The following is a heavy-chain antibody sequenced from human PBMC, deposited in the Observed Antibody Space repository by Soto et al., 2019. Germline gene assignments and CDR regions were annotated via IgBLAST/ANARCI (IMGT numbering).Heavy chain of an antibody. CDR3: ASAYRGNSDAFDI. D-gene: IGHD2-21*02. CDR2: IFSGGST. J-gene: IGHJ3*02. V-gene: IGHV3-66*01. Sequence: PGGSLRLSYAASGFIVSDNYMSWVRQAPGKGLEWVSVIFSGGSTHYADSVKGRFTISRDNSKNTLSLQMNSLRAEDTAVYYCASAYRGNSDAFDIWGQGTMVTVSS. CDR1: GFIVSDNY.